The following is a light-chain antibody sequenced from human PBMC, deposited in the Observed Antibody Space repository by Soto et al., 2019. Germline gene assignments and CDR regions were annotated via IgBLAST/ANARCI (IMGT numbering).Light chain of an antibody. V-gene: IGKV3-20*01. CDR3: QQYGSSPA. CDR2: GAS. J-gene: IGKJ4*01. CDR1: QSVSSSY. Sequence: EIVLTQSPGTLSLSPGERATLSCRASQSVSSSYLAWYQQKPGQAPRLLIDGASSRATGIPDRFSGSGSGTDFTLTISRLEPEDFALYYCQQYGSSPAFGGGTKVEIK.